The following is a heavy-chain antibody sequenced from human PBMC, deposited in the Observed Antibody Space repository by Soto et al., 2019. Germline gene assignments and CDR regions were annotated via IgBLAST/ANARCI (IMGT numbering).Heavy chain of an antibody. CDR3: ATFRAVYGARADF. Sequence: TGGSLRLSCAASGFTFSSFEMNWVRQAPGKGLEWVSYISVSSTALYYADSVRGRFTISRDNARNSLYLQMNDLRAEDTAIYYCATFRAVYGARADFWGQGTLVTVSS. J-gene: IGHJ4*02. CDR1: GFTFSSFE. D-gene: IGHD3-10*01. CDR2: ISVSSTAL. V-gene: IGHV3-48*03.